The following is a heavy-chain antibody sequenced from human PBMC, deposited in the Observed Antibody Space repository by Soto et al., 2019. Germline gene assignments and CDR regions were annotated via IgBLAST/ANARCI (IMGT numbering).Heavy chain of an antibody. Sequence: EVQLVESGGGLVKPGGSLRLSCAASGISFNDAWISWVRQAPGQGLEWIGRIRSRSVGATTDYAAPVKGRFTLSRDDSQNTVSLQMNIPKTEDTGVYYCTTGPPVRGQCSGGSCYWGQGTLVTVSS. D-gene: IGHD2-15*01. J-gene: IGHJ4*02. CDR2: IRSRSVGATT. CDR3: TTGPPVRGQCSGGSCY. V-gene: IGHV3-15*01. CDR1: GISFNDAW.